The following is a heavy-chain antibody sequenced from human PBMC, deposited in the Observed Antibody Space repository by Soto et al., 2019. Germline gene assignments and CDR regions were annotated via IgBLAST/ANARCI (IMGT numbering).Heavy chain of an antibody. CDR2: VSDRGGST. CDR3: AKDSTVTTSLYFYYYGFDV. Sequence: GGSLRLSCTASGFTFNHYAMSWVRQAPGKGLEWVSAVSDRGGSTKYADSVKGRFIISRDNSNSTLYLQMDSPRGEDTAVYYCAKDSTVTTSLYFYYYGFDVWGQGTTVTV. V-gene: IGHV3-23*01. CDR1: GFTFNHYA. J-gene: IGHJ6*02. D-gene: IGHD4-17*01.